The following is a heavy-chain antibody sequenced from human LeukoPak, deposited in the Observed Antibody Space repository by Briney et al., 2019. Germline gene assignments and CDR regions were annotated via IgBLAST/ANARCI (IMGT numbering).Heavy chain of an antibody. V-gene: IGHV4-59*01. CDR1: GGSISSYY. J-gene: IGHJ4*02. CDR2: IYYSGST. Sequence: SETLSLTCPVSGGSISSYYWSWIRQPPGKGLERIGYIYYSGSTNYNPSLKSRVTISVDTSKNQFSLKLSSVTAADTAVYYCARERGIVGDTTAYYWGQGTLVTVSS. D-gene: IGHD1-26*01. CDR3: ARERGIVGDTTAYY.